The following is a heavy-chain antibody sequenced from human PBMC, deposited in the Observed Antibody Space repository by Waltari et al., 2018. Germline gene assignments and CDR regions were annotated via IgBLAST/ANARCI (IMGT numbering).Heavy chain of an antibody. CDR3: ARVGYDGSGNLFFDK. D-gene: IGHD3-10*01. Sequence: QVQLVESGGGVVQPGRSLRLSCAASGFPFSNHAMPWVRQTPGKGLESVAVVSFDGNIKHYADSVKGRFTISRDNSKNSLFLQMNSLGPEDTAVYHCARVGYDGSGNLFFDKWGQGTLVTVSS. V-gene: IGHV3-30-3*01. J-gene: IGHJ4*02. CDR2: VSFDGNIK. CDR1: GFPFSNHA.